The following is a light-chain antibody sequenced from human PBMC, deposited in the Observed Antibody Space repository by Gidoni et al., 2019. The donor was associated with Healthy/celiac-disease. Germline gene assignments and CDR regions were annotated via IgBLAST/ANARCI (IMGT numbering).Light chain of an antibody. CDR2: GAS. CDR3: QQYGSSRLT. Sequence: SVLTQSPGTLSLSPGERATLSCRASQSVSSSYLAWYQQKPGQAPRLLISGASSRATGIPDRFSGSGSGTDFTLTISRLEPEDFAVYYCQQYGSSRLTCGGGTKVEIK. CDR1: QSVSSSY. V-gene: IGKV3-20*01. J-gene: IGKJ4*01.